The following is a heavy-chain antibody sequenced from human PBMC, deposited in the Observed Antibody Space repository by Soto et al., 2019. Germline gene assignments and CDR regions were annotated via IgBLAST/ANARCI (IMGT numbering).Heavy chain of an antibody. CDR2: ITSSGDSA. CDR1: GFIFSTYA. CDR3: AHPRGYGVFDAVDI. V-gene: IGHV3-23*01. D-gene: IGHD4-17*01. Sequence: GGSLRRSCAASGFIFSTYAMNWFHQAPVKGLEWGSAITSSGDSAYYAESVRGRFTISRDNSINTLYLQMRSLRPEDTAVYYCAHPRGYGVFDAVDIWGQGTMVTVSS. J-gene: IGHJ3*02.